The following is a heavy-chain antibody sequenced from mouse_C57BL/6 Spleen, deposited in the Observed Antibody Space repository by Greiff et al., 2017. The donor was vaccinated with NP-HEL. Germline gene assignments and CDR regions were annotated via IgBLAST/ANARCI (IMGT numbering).Heavy chain of an antibody. CDR1: GYTFTDYY. CDR3: ASPYGNPWFAY. J-gene: IGHJ3*01. V-gene: IGHV1-26*01. Sequence: EVQLQQSGPELVKPGASVKISCKASGYTFTDYYMNWVKQSHGKSLEWIGDINPNNGGTSYNQKFKGKATLTVDKSSSTAYMELRSLTSEDSAVYYCASPYGNPWFAYWGQGTLVTVSA. D-gene: IGHD2-1*01. CDR2: INPNNGGT.